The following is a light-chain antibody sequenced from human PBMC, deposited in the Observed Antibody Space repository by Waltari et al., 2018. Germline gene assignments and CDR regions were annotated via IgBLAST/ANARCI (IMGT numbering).Light chain of an antibody. J-gene: IGKJ2*01. V-gene: IGKV1-39*01. CDR1: QSIRRY. Sequence: DIQMTQSPSSLSASVGDRFTITCRASQSIRRYLNWYQQKPGKAPKLLIYAASSLQSGVPSRFSGSGSGADFTLTISSLQPEDFATYYCQQSSSPPHTFGQGTKLEIK. CDR3: QQSSSPPHT. CDR2: AAS.